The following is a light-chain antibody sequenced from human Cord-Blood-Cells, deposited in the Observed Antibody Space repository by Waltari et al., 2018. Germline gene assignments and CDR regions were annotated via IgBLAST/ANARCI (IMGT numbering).Light chain of an antibody. CDR2: SES. CDR3: QVWDSSTVV. V-gene: IGLV3-9*01. J-gene: IGLJ2*01. CDR1: NIGSKN. Sequence: YELTQPLSVSVALGQTARITCGGNNIGSKNVHWYQQKPGQAPVLLIYSESNRPAGIPEIFSGSNSGNTATLTISRAQAGDEADDYCQVWDSSTVVVGGGTKLTVL.